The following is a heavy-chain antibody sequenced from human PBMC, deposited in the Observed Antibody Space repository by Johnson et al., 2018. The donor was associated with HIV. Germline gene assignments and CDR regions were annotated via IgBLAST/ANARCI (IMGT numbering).Heavy chain of an antibody. D-gene: IGHD3-22*01. J-gene: IGHJ3*02. CDR1: GFTLSDHW. CDR2: IDSVGRGT. Sequence: EVQLVESGGGSGQPGGSLRLSCAASGFTLSDHWMHWFRQVPGKGLAWVSRIDSVGRGTSYADSVQGRFTISRDNAKNSLYLQMNSLRDEDTAVYYCARVIDQYFDSILDDAFDIWGQGTLVTVSS. CDR3: ARVIDQYFDSILDDAFDI. V-gene: IGHV3-74*02.